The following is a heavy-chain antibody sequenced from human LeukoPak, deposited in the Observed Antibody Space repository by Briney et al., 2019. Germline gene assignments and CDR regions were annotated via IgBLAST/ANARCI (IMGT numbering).Heavy chain of an antibody. CDR2: IYYTGST. J-gene: IGHJ4*02. D-gene: IGHD6-19*01. CDR3: VKSGGYGLIDY. CDR1: GASLSGSGYY. V-gene: IGHV4-39*01. Sequence: PSETLSLTCAVSGASLSGSGYYLGWHRQPPGKGLEWIGNIYYTGSTYYNASLQSRVTISIDMSKNQFSLRLSSVTAADTAMYYCVKSGGYGLIDYWGQGTLVTVSS.